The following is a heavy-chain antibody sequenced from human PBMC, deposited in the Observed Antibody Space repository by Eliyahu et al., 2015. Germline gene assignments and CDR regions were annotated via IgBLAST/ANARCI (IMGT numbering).Heavy chain of an antibody. Sequence: VQLVQSGGGLVQPGGSLRLSXAGSXXSFSSLEMNWVRQAPGKGLEWVAYISSAGSKTHYLDSVKGRFTISRDNAKNSLYLQMDNLRVEDTAVYYCARGLSSDWKNFDYWGQGTLVTVSS. J-gene: IGHJ4*02. CDR3: ARGLSSDWKNFDY. CDR1: XXSFSSLE. D-gene: IGHD6-19*01. V-gene: IGHV3-48*03. CDR2: ISSAGSKT.